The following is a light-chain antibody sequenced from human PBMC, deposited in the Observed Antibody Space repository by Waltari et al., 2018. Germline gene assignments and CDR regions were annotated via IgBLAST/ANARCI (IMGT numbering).Light chain of an antibody. V-gene: IGKV1-5*03. Sequence: DIQMTQSPSTLSASVGNRVPITCRASQSISSWLDWYQQKPGKAPKLLIYKASSLESGVPSRFSGSGSGTEFTLTISSLQPDDFATYYCQQYNSNPWTFGQGTKVEIK. J-gene: IGKJ1*01. CDR1: QSISSW. CDR2: KAS. CDR3: QQYNSNPWT.